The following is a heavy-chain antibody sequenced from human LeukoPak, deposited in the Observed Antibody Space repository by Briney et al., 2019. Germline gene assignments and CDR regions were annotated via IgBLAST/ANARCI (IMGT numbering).Heavy chain of an antibody. CDR1: GFTFSSYE. CDR2: IRQDGSQK. J-gene: IGHJ4*02. CDR3: ARESGSVTSEVDFDY. Sequence: PGGSLRLSCAASGFTFSSYEMNWVRQAPGKGLEWVATIRQDGSQKYYVDSVKGRLTISRDNAKNSLYLQMNSLRAEDTAVYYCARESGSVTSEVDFDYWGQGTLVTVSS. V-gene: IGHV3-7*01. D-gene: IGHD4-17*01.